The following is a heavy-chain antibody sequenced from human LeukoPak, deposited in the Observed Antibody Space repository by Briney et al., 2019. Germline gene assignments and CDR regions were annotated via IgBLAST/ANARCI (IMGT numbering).Heavy chain of an antibody. J-gene: IGHJ1*01. CDR2: ITPNADRT. V-gene: IGHV3-23*01. CDR1: GFTLGSYG. CDR3: AIMHGYYDGSGYWVQ. D-gene: IGHD3-22*01. Sequence: PGGSLRLSCAASGFTLGSYGMSWVRQAPGKGLEWVSFITPNADRTSYADSVEGRFTISRDNPRNTLYMQMNSLRDEDTALYYCAIMHGYYDGSGYWVQWGQGTLVTVSP.